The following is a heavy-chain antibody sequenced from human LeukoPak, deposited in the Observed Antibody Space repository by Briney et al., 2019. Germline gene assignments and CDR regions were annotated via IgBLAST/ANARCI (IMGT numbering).Heavy chain of an antibody. CDR3: ERDRGGSGSYYKGGFDY. V-gene: IGHV3-21*01. J-gene: IGHJ4*02. D-gene: IGHD3-10*01. CDR2: ISSSSSYI. Sequence: PGGSLRLSCAASGFTFSSYSMNWVRQAPGKGLEWVSSISSSSSYIYYADSVKGRFTISRDNAKNSLYLQMNSLRAEDTAVYYCERDRGGSGSYYKGGFDYWGQGTLVTVSS. CDR1: GFTFSSYS.